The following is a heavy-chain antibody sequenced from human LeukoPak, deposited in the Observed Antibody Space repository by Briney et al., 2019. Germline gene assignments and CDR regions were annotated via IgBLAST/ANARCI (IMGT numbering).Heavy chain of an antibody. D-gene: IGHD5-24*01. CDR1: GFTFGSYV. V-gene: IGHV3-64*01. J-gene: IGHJ3*02. CDR2: ISSNGGST. CDR3: AVEMATTHWAYDI. Sequence: GGSLRLSCAASGFTFGSYVMHWVRQAPGTGLEYVSAISSNGGSTYYANSVKGRFTISRDNSKNTLYLQMGSLRAEDMAVYYCAVEMATTHWAYDIWGQGTMVTVSS.